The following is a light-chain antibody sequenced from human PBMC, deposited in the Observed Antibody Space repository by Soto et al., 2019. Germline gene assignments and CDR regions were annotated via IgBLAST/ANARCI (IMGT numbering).Light chain of an antibody. Sequence: EIVMPQSPATLPVSPGARATLSCRASQSVSRSYLAWSQQKPGQAPRLLISGASSRATGIPDRFSGSGSGTDFTLTISRLEPEFFAVYYCQQYGSSPTFGQGTRLEIK. CDR3: QQYGSSPT. CDR1: QSVSRSY. V-gene: IGKV3-20*01. CDR2: GAS. J-gene: IGKJ5*01.